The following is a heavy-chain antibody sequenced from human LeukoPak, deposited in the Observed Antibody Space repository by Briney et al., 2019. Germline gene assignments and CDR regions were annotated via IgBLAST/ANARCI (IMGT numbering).Heavy chain of an antibody. CDR1: GFTFSSYG. J-gene: IGHJ6*03. CDR2: IRYDGSNT. Sequence: GGSLRLSCAASGFTFSSYGMHWVRQAPGKGLEWVSFIRYDGSNTFYADSVQGRFTISRDNSKNTLYLQMNSLRAEDTAVYYCARVGRVVAATGFYYYYYMDVWGKGTTVTVSS. D-gene: IGHD2-15*01. V-gene: IGHV3-30*02. CDR3: ARVGRVVAATGFYYYYYMDV.